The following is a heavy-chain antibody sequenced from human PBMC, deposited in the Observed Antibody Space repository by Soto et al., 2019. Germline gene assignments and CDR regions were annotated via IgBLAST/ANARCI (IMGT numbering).Heavy chain of an antibody. V-gene: IGHV5-10-1*01. CDR2: IVPSDSYT. J-gene: IGHJ6*02. Sequence: PWAYLKISCNRSGYNFTSYWISWGPQIPGKGPEGMGRIVPSDSYTNYSPSFQGHVTISADKSISTAFLQWSRLKASDTAMNYCARHVSISVRGSPLQYCYYVIDVWGLGTTVTVSS. D-gene: IGHD6-19*01. CDR3: ARHVSISVRGSPLQYCYYVIDV. CDR1: GYNFTSYW.